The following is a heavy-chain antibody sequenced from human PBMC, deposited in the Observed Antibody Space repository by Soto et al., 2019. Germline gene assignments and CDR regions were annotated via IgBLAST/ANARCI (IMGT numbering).Heavy chain of an antibody. CDR2: ISSSGDIM. J-gene: IGHJ4*02. Sequence: EVQLVESGGGLVQPGGSLRLSCAASEFTFSSYEMTWVRQAPGKGLEWLSYISSSGDIMSYAESVRGRFTISRDNAKNSLYLQMNTLRVEDTAVYYCARRTYLSGGGLAYWGQGTLVTISS. D-gene: IGHD3-10*01. V-gene: IGHV3-48*03. CDR1: EFTFSSYE. CDR3: ARRTYLSGGGLAY.